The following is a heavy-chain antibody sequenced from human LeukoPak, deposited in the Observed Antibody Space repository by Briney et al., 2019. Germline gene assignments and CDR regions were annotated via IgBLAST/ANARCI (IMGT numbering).Heavy chain of an antibody. CDR1: GFTFSSYG. V-gene: IGHV3-33*01. J-gene: IGHJ4*02. CDR3: ARDDYYDSSGYLDY. CDR2: IWYDGSNK. D-gene: IGHD3-22*01. Sequence: GGSLRLSCAASGFTFSSYGMHWVRQAPGKGLEWVAVIWYDGSNKYYADSVKGRFTISRDNSKNTLYLQMNSLRGEDTAVYYCARDDYYDSSGYLDYWGQGTLVTVSS.